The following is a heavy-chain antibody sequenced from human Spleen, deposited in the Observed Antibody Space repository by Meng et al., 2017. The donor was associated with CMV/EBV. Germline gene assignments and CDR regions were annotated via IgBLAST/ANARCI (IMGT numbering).Heavy chain of an antibody. Sequence: GESLKISCAASGFTFSSYWMHWVRQAPGKGLEWVSYITASGNTIYYADSVKGRFTISRDNAKNSLFLQMNSLRAEDTAVYYCAREVLYNWLDPWGQGTLVTVSS. V-gene: IGHV3-48*04. J-gene: IGHJ5*02. CDR3: AREVLYNWLDP. D-gene: IGHD2/OR15-2a*01. CDR2: ITASGNTI. CDR1: GFTFSSYW.